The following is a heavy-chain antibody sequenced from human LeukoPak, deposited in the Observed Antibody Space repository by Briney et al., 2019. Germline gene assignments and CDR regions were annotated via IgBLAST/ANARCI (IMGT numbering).Heavy chain of an antibody. D-gene: IGHD1-26*01. CDR3: ARYSGMGHSQCTYSNS. V-gene: IGHV4-39*01. J-gene: IGHJ4*02. CDR2: IDYSGIT. CDR1: GASISGSSHYF. Sequence: SETLSLACTVSGASISGSSHYFWGWIRQTPGKGLEWIGRIDYSGITSYTPSLKRRLDISVDKSRNQFSLKLSSVSAADTAVYYCARYSGMGHSQCTYSNSWGQGTRVTVSS.